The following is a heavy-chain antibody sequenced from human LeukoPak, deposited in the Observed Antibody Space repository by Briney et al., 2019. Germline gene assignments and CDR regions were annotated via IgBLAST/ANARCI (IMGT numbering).Heavy chain of an antibody. CDR3: ARGWRSGPAASSLYYGMDV. D-gene: IGHD2-2*01. Sequence: GASVKVSCKASGYTFTSYYMHWVRQAPGQGLEWMGIINPSGGSTSYAQKFQGRVTMTRDTSTSTVYMELSSLRSEDTAVYYCARGWRSGPAASSLYYGMDVWGQGTTVTVSS. V-gene: IGHV1-46*01. CDR2: INPSGGST. CDR1: GYTFTSYY. J-gene: IGHJ6*02.